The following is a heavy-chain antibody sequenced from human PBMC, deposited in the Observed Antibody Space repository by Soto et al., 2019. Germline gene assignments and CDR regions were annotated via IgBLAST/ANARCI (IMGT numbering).Heavy chain of an antibody. J-gene: IGHJ5*02. CDR3: AKGVPGVPALFDP. Sequence: EVQLLESGGGLVQPGGSLRLSCAASGFTFSSYAMSWVRQAPGKGLEWVSALSGSGGSTYYADSVKGRFTISRDNSKNALYLRMNSLRSEYTAVYYCAKGVPGVPALFDPWGQGTLVTVSS. D-gene: IGHD2-2*01. CDR1: GFTFSSYA. V-gene: IGHV3-23*01. CDR2: LSGSGGST.